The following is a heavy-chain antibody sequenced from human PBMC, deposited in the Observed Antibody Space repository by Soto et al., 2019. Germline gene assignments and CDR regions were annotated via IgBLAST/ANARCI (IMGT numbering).Heavy chain of an antibody. Sequence: ESGGGVVQPGRSLRLSCAASGFTFSSYAMHWVRQAPGKGLEWVAVISYDGSNKYYADSVKGRFTISRDNSKNTLYLQMNSLRAEDTAVYYCARDPASGEISLGDYWGQGTLVTVSS. CDR3: ARDPASGEISLGDY. J-gene: IGHJ4*02. CDR2: ISYDGSNK. CDR1: GFTFSSYA. D-gene: IGHD3-16*01. V-gene: IGHV3-30-3*01.